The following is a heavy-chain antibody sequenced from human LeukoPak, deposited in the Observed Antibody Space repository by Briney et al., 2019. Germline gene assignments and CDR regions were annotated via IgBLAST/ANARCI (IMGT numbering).Heavy chain of an antibody. CDR2: IYYSGST. V-gene: IGHV4-59*12. D-gene: IGHD3-10*01. CDR3: ARDGWFGELLGYFDY. J-gene: IGHJ4*02. Sequence: PSETLSLTSTVSGGSISSYYWSWIRQPPGKGLEWIGYIYYSGSTNYNPSLKSRVTISVDTSKNQFSLKLSSVTAADTAVYYCARDGWFGELLGYFDYWGQGTLVTVSS. CDR1: GGSISSYY.